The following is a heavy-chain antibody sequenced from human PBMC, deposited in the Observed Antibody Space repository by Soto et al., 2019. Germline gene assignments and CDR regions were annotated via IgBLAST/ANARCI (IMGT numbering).Heavy chain of an antibody. CDR2: INPNSGGT. Sequence: ASVKVSCKASGYTFTGYYMHWVRQAPGQGLEWMGWINPNSGGTNYAQKFQGRVTMTRDTSISTAYMELSRLRSDDTAVYYCARDSLPSARNSDFWSGSGGFDYRGQGTLVSVSS. CDR3: ARDSLPSARNSDFWSGSGGFDY. CDR1: GYTFTGYY. V-gene: IGHV1-2*02. D-gene: IGHD3-3*01. J-gene: IGHJ4*02.